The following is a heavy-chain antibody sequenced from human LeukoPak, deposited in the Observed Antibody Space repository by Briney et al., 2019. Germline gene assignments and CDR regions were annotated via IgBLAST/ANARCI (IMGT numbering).Heavy chain of an antibody. D-gene: IGHD3-22*01. V-gene: IGHV4-34*01. Sequence: SETLSPTCAVYGGSFSDYYWKWIRQPPGKGLEWIGEINHSGSTNYNPSLKSRVTISVDTSKNQFSLKLSSVTAADTAVYYCAKDYSSGYYFDYWGQGTLVTVSS. CDR3: AKDYSSGYYFDY. J-gene: IGHJ4*02. CDR1: GGSFSDYY. CDR2: INHSGST.